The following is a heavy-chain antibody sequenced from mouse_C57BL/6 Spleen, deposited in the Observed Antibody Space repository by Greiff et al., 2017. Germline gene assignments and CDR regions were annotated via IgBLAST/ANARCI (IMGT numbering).Heavy chain of an antibody. CDR1: GFTFSDYY. CDR2: INYDGSST. Sequence: EVMLVESEGGLVQPGSSMKLSCTVSGFTFSDYYMAWVRQVPEKGLEWVANINYDGSSTYYLDSLKSRFIISRDNAKNILYLQMSSLKSEDTATYYCAREGYAMDYWGQGTSVTVSA. J-gene: IGHJ4*01. V-gene: IGHV5-16*01. CDR3: AREGYAMDY.